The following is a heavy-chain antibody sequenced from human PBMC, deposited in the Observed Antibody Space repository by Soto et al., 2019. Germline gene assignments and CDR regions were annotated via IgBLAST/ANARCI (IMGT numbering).Heavy chain of an antibody. J-gene: IGHJ4*02. CDR1: GYSFTNYY. V-gene: IGHV1-2*02. CDR3: ARTTVPNYYGDY. D-gene: IGHD3-22*01. CDR2: INPNSVGT. Sequence: QVQLVQSGAEVKKPGASVKVSCKASGYSFTNYYVHWVRQAPGQGLEWMGWINPNSVGTNFAQRFHDRLTLTRDTSINTAYMELSRLRSDDTAMYFCARTTVPNYYGDYWGQGTLVTVSS.